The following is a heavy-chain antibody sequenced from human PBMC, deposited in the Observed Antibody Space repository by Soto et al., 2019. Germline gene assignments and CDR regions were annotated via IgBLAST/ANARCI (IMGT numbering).Heavy chain of an antibody. J-gene: IGHJ6*02. D-gene: IGHD3-10*01. V-gene: IGHV4-39*01. CDR2: IYYSGST. CDR1: GGSISSSSYY. Sequence: SETLSLTCTVSGGSISSSSYYWGWIRQPPGKGLEWIGSIYYSGSTYYNPSLKSRVTISVDTSKNQFSLKLSSVTAADTAVYYCARLRAHYYYYGMDVWDQGTTVTVSS. CDR3: ARLRAHYYYYGMDV.